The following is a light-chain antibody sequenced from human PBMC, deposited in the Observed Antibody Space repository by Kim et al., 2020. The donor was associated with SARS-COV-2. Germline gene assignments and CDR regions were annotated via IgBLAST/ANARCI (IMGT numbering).Light chain of an antibody. Sequence: SYELTQPPSVSVSPGQTANITCSGHKLGDKYACWYQKKPGQSPVLVIYHDSNRPSGIPERFSGSNSGDTATLTISETQAVDEADYFCQAWDTTTVVFGGGTQLTVL. CDR1: KLGDKY. CDR3: QAWDTTTVV. V-gene: IGLV3-1*01. CDR2: HDS. J-gene: IGLJ2*01.